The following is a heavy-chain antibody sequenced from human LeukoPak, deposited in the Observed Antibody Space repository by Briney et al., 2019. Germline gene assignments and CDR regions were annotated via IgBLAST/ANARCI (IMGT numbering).Heavy chain of an antibody. CDR3: ARGLRSGYYGSGTYWCSDL. D-gene: IGHD3-10*01. J-gene: IGHJ2*01. V-gene: IGHV1-2*02. CDR1: GYTFTGYY. CDR2: INPNNGGT. Sequence: ASVTVSCKASGYTFTGYYMHWVRQAPGQGLEWMGLINPNNGGTNYAQKFQDRVTVTRDTSITTAYMELSRLRSDDTAVYYCARGLRSGYYGSGTYWCSDLWGRGTLVTVSS.